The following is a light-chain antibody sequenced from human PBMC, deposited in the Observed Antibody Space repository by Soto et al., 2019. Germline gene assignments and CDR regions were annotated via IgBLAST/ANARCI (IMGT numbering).Light chain of an antibody. V-gene: IGLV2-14*03. J-gene: IGLJ2*01. CDR3: SSYTYTTARV. CDR2: DVS. Sequence: QSALTQPDSVSGSPGQSITISCTGTSSDVGGYDYVSWYQQHPGKAPKLLIYDVSNRPSGVSNRFSGSKSGNTASLTISGLQAEDEADYYCSSYTYTTARVFGGGTKVTVL. CDR1: SSDVGGYDY.